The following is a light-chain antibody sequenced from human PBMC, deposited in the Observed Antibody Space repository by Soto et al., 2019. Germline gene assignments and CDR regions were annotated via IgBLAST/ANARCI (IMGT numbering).Light chain of an antibody. V-gene: IGLV1-40*01. J-gene: IGLJ1*01. CDR3: QSFDSGLSGFV. Sequence: QSVLTQPPSVSGARGQRVTISCTGTSSNVGAGYSVHRYQQLPGAAPKLLIFRDNNRPSGVPDRFSGSKSGTSGSLAITGLQVEDEADYYCQSFDSGLSGFVFGTGTKLTVL. CDR2: RDN. CDR1: SSNVGAGYS.